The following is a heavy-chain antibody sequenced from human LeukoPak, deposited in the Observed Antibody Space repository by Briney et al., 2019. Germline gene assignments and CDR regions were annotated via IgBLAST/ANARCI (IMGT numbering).Heavy chain of an antibody. CDR1: GFTFINCA. CDR3: AKAITYSSTLIDS. CDR2: IDGSGGTT. V-gene: IGHV3-23*01. D-gene: IGHD6-13*01. Sequence: PGGSLRLSCTASGFTFINCAMSWVRQAPGKGLEWVSGIDGSGGTTYYADSEKGRFTISRDNSKNTLYLQMNGLRAEDSAVYYCAKAITYSSTLIDSWGQGTLVTISS. J-gene: IGHJ4*02.